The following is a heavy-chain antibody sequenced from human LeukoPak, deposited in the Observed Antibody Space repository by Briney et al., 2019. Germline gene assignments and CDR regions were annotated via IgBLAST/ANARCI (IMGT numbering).Heavy chain of an antibody. CDR3: AKVKAAGIWLFDY. D-gene: IGHD6-13*01. CDR2: ISGGGGIT. J-gene: IGHJ4*02. V-gene: IGHV3-23*01. CDR1: GFTFSSNF. Sequence: GGSLRLSCAASGFTFSSNFMSWVRQAPGKGLEWVSGISGGGGITYYAASVEGRFAISRDNSKNTISLQMNGLRAEDTAIYYCAKVKAAGIWLFDYWGQGALVTVSS.